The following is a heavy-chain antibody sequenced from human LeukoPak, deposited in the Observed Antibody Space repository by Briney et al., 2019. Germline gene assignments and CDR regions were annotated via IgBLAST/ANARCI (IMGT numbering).Heavy chain of an antibody. CDR2: ISSNGGST. D-gene: IGHD3-22*01. CDR3: VRRITMIVPVIYY. V-gene: IGHV3-64D*06. Sequence: PGGSLGLSCSAPGFIFSNYGMHWVRQAPGKGLEHVSVISSNGGSTHYADSVKGRFTISRDNSKNTLYLQMSSLRPEDTAVYYCVRRITMIVPVIYYWGQGTLVTVSS. J-gene: IGHJ4*02. CDR1: GFIFSNYG.